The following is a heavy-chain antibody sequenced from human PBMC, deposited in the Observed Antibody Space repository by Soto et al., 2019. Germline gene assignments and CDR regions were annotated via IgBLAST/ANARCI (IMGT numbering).Heavy chain of an antibody. V-gene: IGHV3-23*01. CDR1: GFTFSSYA. CDR3: AKVNFFDTPGPFDV. CDR2: IAGSGGMT. J-gene: IGHJ3*01. D-gene: IGHD2-15*01. Sequence: PGGSLRLSCAASGFTFSSYAMTWVRLAPGRGLEWVATIAGSGGMTYYTNSVRGRFTIARDNSKNTVSLQMSSLRAEDTAMYFCAKVNFFDTPGPFDVWGQGTPVTVSS.